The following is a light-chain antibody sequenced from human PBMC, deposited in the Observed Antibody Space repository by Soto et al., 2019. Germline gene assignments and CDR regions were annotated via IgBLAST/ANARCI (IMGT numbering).Light chain of an antibody. CDR3: QQYNSNPLT. CDR2: NAY. J-gene: IGKJ4*01. V-gene: IGKV1-5*01. Sequence: DIQMTQSPSTLSASVGDRVTITCRASQSVSTWLAWYQQKPGKVPKLLIYNAYSLESGVPSRFSGSGSGTEFTLTISSLQPDDFATYYCQQYNSNPLTFGGGTKVEIK. CDR1: QSVSTW.